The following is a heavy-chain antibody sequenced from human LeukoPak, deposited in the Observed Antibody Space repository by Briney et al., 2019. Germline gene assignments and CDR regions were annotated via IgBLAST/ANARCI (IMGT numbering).Heavy chain of an antibody. CDR1: GYTFTGYS. V-gene: IGHV1-2*02. CDR3: ARDHVRVCSCGSCPRNYYYYYMDV. CDR2: INPNSGAT. Sequence: ASVTVSCTASGYTFTGYSMNWVRQAPGQGLEWMGWINPNSGATNYAQMFQGRVTITRDKSMSTAYMELSSLRSDDTAVYYCARDHVRVCSCGSCPRNYYYYYMDVWGKGTTVTVSS. J-gene: IGHJ6*03. D-gene: IGHD2-15*01.